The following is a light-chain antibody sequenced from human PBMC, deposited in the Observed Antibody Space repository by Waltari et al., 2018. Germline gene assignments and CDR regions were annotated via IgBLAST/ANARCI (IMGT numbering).Light chain of an antibody. Sequence: DIVMTQSPDSLAVSLGERATINWQSSQSVLYSSNNKNYLAWYQQKPGQPPKLLIYWASTRESGVPDRFSGSGSGTDFTLTISSLQAEDVAVYYCQQYYSTPQTFGQGTKVEIK. J-gene: IGKJ1*01. CDR1: QSVLYSSNNKNY. CDR3: QQYYSTPQT. CDR2: WAS. V-gene: IGKV4-1*01.